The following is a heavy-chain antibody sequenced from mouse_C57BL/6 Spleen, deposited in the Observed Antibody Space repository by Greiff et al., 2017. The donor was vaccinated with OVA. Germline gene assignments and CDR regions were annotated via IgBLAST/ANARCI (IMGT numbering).Heavy chain of an antibody. CDR1: GYAFSSYW. V-gene: IGHV1-80*01. CDR3: ARSGAEAWFAY. Sequence: LEESGAELVKPGASVKISCKASGYAFSSYWMNWVKQRPGKGLEWIGQIYPGDGDTDYNGKFKGKATLTADKSSSTAYMQLSSLTSEDAAVDFCARSGAEAWFAYWGQGTLVTVSA. CDR2: IYPGDGDT. J-gene: IGHJ3*01.